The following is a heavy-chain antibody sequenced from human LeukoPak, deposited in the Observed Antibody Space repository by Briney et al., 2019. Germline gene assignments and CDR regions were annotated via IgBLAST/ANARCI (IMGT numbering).Heavy chain of an antibody. Sequence: PGRSLRLSCAASGFTFSSYGMHLVRQAPGKGLEWVAVMWYDGSNKYYADSVKGRFTISRDNSKNTLYLQMNSLRAEDTAVYYCARGTFGVLMVYAFWFDPWGQGTLVTVSS. CDR1: GFTFSSYG. V-gene: IGHV3-33*01. J-gene: IGHJ5*02. CDR3: ARGTFGVLMVYAFWFDP. D-gene: IGHD2-8*01. CDR2: MWYDGSNK.